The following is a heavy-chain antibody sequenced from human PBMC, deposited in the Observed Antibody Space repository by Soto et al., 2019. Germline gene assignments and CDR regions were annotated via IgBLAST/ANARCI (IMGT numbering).Heavy chain of an antibody. J-gene: IGHJ6*03. CDR1: GGSFSGYY. V-gene: IGHV4-34*01. Sequence: SETLSLTCAVYGGSFSGYYWSWIRQPPGKGLEWIGEINHSGSTNYNPSLKSRVTISVDTSKNQFSLKLSSVTAADTAVYYCASIAVAGTKNGKGQNYYYMDVWGKGTTVTVSS. CDR3: ASIAVAGTKNGKGQNYYYMDV. D-gene: IGHD6-19*01. CDR2: INHSGST.